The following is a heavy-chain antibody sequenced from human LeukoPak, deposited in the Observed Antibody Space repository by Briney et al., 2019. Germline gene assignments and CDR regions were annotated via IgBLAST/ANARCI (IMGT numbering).Heavy chain of an antibody. Sequence: GASVKVSCKASGYTFTSYAMHWVRQAPGQRLEWMGWINAVNGNTKYSQEFQGRVTITRDTSASTAYMELSSLRSEDMAVYYCARAGYWGYGNWFDPWGQGTLVTVSS. CDR1: GYTFTSYA. V-gene: IGHV1-3*03. D-gene: IGHD3-16*01. CDR3: ARAGYWGYGNWFDP. J-gene: IGHJ5*02. CDR2: INAVNGNT.